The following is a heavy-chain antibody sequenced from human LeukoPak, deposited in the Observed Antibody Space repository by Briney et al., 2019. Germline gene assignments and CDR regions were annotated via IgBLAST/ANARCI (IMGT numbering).Heavy chain of an antibody. CDR3: AEGALGIAARPTHFDY. CDR2: ISGSGGST. Sequence: GGSLRLSCAAPGFTFSSYAMSWVRQAPGKGLEWVSAISGSGGSTYYADSVKGRFTISRDNSKNTLYLQMNSLRAEDTAVYYCAEGALGIAARPTHFDYWGQGTLVTVSS. J-gene: IGHJ4*02. CDR1: GFTFSSYA. V-gene: IGHV3-23*01. D-gene: IGHD6-6*01.